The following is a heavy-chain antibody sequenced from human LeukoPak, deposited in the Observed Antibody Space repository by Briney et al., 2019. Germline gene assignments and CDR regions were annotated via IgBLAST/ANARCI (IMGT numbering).Heavy chain of an antibody. CDR2: FYYNGST. CDR3: ARDGPHYYDAVGAFDI. J-gene: IGHJ3*02. Sequence: SETLSLTCTVSGDSISSGDYYWSWLRQPPGKGLEWIGYFYYNGSTYYNPYLKSRVTVSVDTSKNQFSLKLSSVTGADTAVYYCARDGPHYYDAVGAFDIWGQGTMVTVSS. CDR1: GDSISSGDYY. V-gene: IGHV4-30-4*08. D-gene: IGHD3-22*01.